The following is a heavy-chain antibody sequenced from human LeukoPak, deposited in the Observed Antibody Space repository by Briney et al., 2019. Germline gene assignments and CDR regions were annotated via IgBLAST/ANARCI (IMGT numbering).Heavy chain of an antibody. D-gene: IGHD6-13*01. V-gene: IGHV5-51*01. J-gene: IGHJ5*02. CDR1: GYTFTNYW. Sequence: GESLQISCEGFGYTFTNYWIGWVRQMPGKGLEWMGVIYPADSRTRYSPSFQGQVTISADKSINTAYLQWSSLKASDTAIYYCACRDFSSTWSGPWGQGTLVTVSS. CDR3: ACRDFSSTWSGP. CDR2: IYPADSRT.